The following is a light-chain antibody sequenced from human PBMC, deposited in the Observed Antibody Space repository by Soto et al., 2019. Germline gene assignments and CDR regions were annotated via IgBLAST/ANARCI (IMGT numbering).Light chain of an antibody. CDR1: QNIRSY. Sequence: DIQMTQSPSSLSASVGDRVTITCRASQNIRSYLNWYQQKPGKAPKFLIYAASTLQSGVPSRFSGSGSGTESALTITSLQPEDFATYYCQQSFSVPRTFGPGT. J-gene: IGKJ3*01. CDR2: AAS. CDR3: QQSFSVPRT. V-gene: IGKV1-39*01.